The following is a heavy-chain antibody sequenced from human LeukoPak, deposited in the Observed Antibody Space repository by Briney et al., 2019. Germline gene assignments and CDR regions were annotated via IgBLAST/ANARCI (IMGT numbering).Heavy chain of an antibody. J-gene: IGHJ4*02. D-gene: IGHD6-19*01. CDR1: GGSFSGYY. CDR3: AQKQWLTADFDY. Sequence: SESLSLTWAVDGGSFSGYYWSWVRQPPGKWLEWIGEINHSGSTNYNPSLKSRVTISGDTSKNQFSLKLSSVTAADTAVYYCAQKQWLTADFDYWGQGTLVTVSS. CDR2: INHSGST. V-gene: IGHV4-34*01.